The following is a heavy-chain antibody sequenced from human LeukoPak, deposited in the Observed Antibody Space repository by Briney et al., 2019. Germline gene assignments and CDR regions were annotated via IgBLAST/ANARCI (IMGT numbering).Heavy chain of an antibody. CDR2: ISGSGGST. CDR3: ATRPGYSYGYYYYYGMDV. J-gene: IGHJ6*02. CDR1: GFTFSSYA. D-gene: IGHD5-18*01. Sequence: GGSLRLSCAASGFTFSSYAMSWVRQAPGKGLEWVSAISGSGGSTYYADSVKGRFTISRDNSKNTLYLQMNSLRAEDTAVYYCATRPGYSYGYYYYYGMDVWGQGTTVTVSS. V-gene: IGHV3-23*01.